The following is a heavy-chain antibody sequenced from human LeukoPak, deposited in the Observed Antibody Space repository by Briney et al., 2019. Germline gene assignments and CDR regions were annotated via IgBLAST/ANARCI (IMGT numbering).Heavy chain of an antibody. Sequence: GRSLRLSCAASGLTLSSYAMSWVRQPPRKGLEWVSAISGSGGSTYYADSVKGRFTISRDNSKNTLYLQMNSLRAEDTAVYYCAKALRVGAVDNWYFDLWGRGTLVTVSS. CDR2: ISGSGGST. V-gene: IGHV3-23*01. D-gene: IGHD6-19*01. CDR3: AKALRVGAVDNWYFDL. CDR1: GLTLSSYA. J-gene: IGHJ2*01.